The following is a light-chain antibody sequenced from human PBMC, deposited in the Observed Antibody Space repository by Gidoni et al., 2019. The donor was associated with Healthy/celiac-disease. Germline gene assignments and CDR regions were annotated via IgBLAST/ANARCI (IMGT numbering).Light chain of an antibody. J-gene: IGKJ2*01. Sequence: AIRMTQSPSSLSASTGDRVTITCRASQGISSYLAWYQQKPGKAPKLLIYAAATWQSGVPSRFSGSGSGTDFTLTIICLQSEDFATYYCQQYYSYPVTFGQGTKLEIK. V-gene: IGKV1-8*01. CDR2: AAA. CDR1: QGISSY. CDR3: QQYYSYPVT.